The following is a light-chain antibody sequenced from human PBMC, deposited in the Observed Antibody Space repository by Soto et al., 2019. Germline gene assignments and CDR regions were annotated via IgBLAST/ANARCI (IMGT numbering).Light chain of an antibody. J-gene: IGLJ1*01. CDR3: SSYTNSSPYV. V-gene: IGLV2-14*01. CDR2: EVS. CDR1: STDVGGYNY. Sequence: QPALTQPASVSGSPGHSITISCTGTSTDVGGYNYVPWYQQHPGKAPKLMIYEVSNRPSGVSNRFSGSKSGNTASLTISGLQAEDEADYYCSSYTNSSPYVFGTGTKVTVL.